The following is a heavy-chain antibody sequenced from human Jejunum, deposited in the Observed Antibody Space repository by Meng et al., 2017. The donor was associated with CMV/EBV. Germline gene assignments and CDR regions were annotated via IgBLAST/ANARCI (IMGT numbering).Heavy chain of an antibody. V-gene: IGHV3-23*01. CDR1: GFTFSGYV. D-gene: IGHD3-16*02. J-gene: IGHJ4*02. CDR2: ISGDGGLT. Sequence: EVQLLEYGGDWVQPGGSLILSCTAPGFTFSGYVLSWVRQAPRKGLEWIAAISGDGGLTYHADSVRGRFTISRDNSKNTLYLQMNSLRVEDTAVYYCAKDLHDNSASDYIWGNYRYTPFDDWGQGTLATVSS. CDR3: AKDLHDNSASDYIWGNYRYTPFDD.